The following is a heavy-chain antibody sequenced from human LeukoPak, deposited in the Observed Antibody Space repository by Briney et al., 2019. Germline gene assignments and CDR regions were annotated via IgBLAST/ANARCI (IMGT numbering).Heavy chain of an antibody. D-gene: IGHD3-9*01. J-gene: IGHJ4*02. Sequence: SQTLSLTCTVSGGSISSGSYYWSWIRQPAGKGLEWIGRIYTSGSTNYNPSLKSRVTISVDTSKNQFSLKPSSVTAADTAVYYCAREALLIRYFDWGNFDYRGQGTLVTVSS. V-gene: IGHV4-61*02. CDR3: AREALLIRYFDWGNFDY. CDR1: GGSISSGSYY. CDR2: IYTSGST.